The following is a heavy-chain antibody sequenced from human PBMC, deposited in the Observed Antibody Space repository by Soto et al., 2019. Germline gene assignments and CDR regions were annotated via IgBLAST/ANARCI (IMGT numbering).Heavy chain of an antibody. Sequence: SGTLALTCTVSGGYLSSSSFYWVWNRQHPGKGLYWIGSIYYSGSTYYNPSLKSRVTISVDTSKNQFSLKLSSVTAADTAVYYCARTPLNNWNDGTYYYYGMDVWGQGTTVTVSS. J-gene: IGHJ6*02. D-gene: IGHD1-1*01. CDR3: ARTPLNNWNDGTYYYYGMDV. CDR2: IYYSGST. CDR1: GGYLSSSSFY. V-gene: IGHV4-39*01.